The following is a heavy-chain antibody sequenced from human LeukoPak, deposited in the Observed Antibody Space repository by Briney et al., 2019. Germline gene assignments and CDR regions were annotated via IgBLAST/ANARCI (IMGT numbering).Heavy chain of an antibody. J-gene: IGHJ4*02. D-gene: IGHD3-10*01. CDR2: IHFDGFNT. CDR3: ARGRGGDYGSGSFYFDY. V-gene: IGHV3-74*01. Sequence: GGSLRLSCAASGFTFSNYWIHWVRQPQGKGLVWVSRIHFDGFNTNYGDSVKGRFTISRDNAKNTVYLQMNSLRADDTAVYYCARGRGGDYGSGSFYFDYWGQGALVTVSS. CDR1: GFTFSNYW.